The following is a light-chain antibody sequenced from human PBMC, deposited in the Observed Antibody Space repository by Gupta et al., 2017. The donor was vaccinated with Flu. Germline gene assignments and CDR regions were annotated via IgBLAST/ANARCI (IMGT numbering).Light chain of an antibody. CDR3: SSDTSSYTYV. V-gene: IGLV2-18*02. CDR2: EVS. CDR1: SSDVGTYNR. Sequence: HSALTQPPSVSGSPGPSVTISCTGTSSDVGTYNRVSWYQQSPGTAPKLMIYEVSHRPSGVPARFSGSKSGNTASLTISGRQGEDEADYYCSSDTSSYTYVFGTGTKVTVL. J-gene: IGLJ1*01.